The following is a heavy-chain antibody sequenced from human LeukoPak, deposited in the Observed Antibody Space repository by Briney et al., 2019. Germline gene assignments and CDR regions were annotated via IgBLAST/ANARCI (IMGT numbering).Heavy chain of an antibody. D-gene: IGHD4-23*01. CDR1: GGSISSGGYS. CDR3: ARDPGPGDYGGYYFDY. CDR2: IYTSGST. J-gene: IGHJ4*02. V-gene: IGHV4-61*02. Sequence: SETLSLTCAVSGGSISSGGYSWSWIRQPPGKGLEWIGRIYTSGSTNYNPSLKSRVTMSVDTSKNQFSLKLSSVTAADTAVYYCARDPGPGDYGGYYFDYWGQGTLVTVSS.